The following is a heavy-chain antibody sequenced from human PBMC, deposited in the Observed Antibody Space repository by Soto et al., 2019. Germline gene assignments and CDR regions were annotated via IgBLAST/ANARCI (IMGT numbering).Heavy chain of an antibody. CDR2: MSGNGGRL. Sequence: GGSLRLSCAVSGFTFSNYAMTWVRQAPGKGLEWVSLMSGNGGRLVYTDSVKGRFTISRDNSKNTLYLQMNSLRLEDTAVYYCVMDPGAGGSGGAWFDYWGQGTLVTVSS. CDR1: GFTFSNYA. V-gene: IGHV3-23*01. D-gene: IGHD2-21*02. J-gene: IGHJ4*02. CDR3: VMDPGAGGSGGAWFDY.